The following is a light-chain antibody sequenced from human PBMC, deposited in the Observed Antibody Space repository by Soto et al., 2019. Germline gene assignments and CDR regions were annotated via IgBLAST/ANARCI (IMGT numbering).Light chain of an antibody. CDR2: KAS. CDR1: QSISSY. V-gene: IGKV1-5*03. CDR3: QQYNFYPWT. J-gene: IGKJ1*01. Sequence: DIQMTQSPSSLSASVGDRVTITCRASQSISSYLNWYQQKPGKAPKLLIYKASSLESGVPSRFSGSGSGTEFTLTISSLQPDDFATYFCQQYNFYPWTFGQGTKVDIK.